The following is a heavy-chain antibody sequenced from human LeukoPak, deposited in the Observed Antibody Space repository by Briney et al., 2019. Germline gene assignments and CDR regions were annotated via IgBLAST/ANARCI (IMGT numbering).Heavy chain of an antibody. CDR1: GGTFTSYA. D-gene: IGHD3-3*01. J-gene: IGHJ3*02. CDR3: ARGRPQPRLGRYNFWSGYYRMVPFDI. CDR2: IIPIFGTA. Sequence: ASVKVSRKASGGTFTSYAISWVRQAPAQGLEWMGEIIPIFGTANYAKKFQSSVTISADATTSTACMELSCLRSEHTAVYYCARGRPQPRLGRYNFWSGYYRMVPFDIWGEGTMVTVSS. V-gene: IGHV1-69*13.